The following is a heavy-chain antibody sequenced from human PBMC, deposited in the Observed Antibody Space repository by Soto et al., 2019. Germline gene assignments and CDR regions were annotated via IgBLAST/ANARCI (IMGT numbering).Heavy chain of an antibody. J-gene: IGHJ3*02. CDR3: ANHGGFDI. Sequence: EVQLLESGGGLVQPGGSLRLSCAASGFTFSTSGMSWVRQAPGKGLEWVSSISGSGDYTNYADSVQVRFTISRDNSKNTLYLKTHSLPAAATAVYYCANHGGFDIWGQGTMVAVSS. D-gene: IGHD4-17*01. V-gene: IGHV3-23*01. CDR1: GFTFSTSG. CDR2: ISGSGDYT.